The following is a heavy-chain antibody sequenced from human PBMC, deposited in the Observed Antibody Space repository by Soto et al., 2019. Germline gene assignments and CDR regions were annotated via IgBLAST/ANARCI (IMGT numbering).Heavy chain of an antibody. V-gene: IGHV4-59*01. Sequence: PSETLSLTCTVSGGSISSYYWSWIRQPPGKGLEWIGYIYYSGSTNYNPSLKSRVTISADTSKNHSSLKLISVTAADTAVDYCGRAVYSSSWYNWFDPWGQGTLVTVSS. J-gene: IGHJ5*02. CDR1: GGSISSYY. D-gene: IGHD6-13*01. CDR2: IYYSGST. CDR3: GRAVYSSSWYNWFDP.